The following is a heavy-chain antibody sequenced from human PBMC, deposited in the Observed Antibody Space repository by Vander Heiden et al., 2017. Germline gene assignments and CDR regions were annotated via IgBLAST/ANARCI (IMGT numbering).Heavy chain of an antibody. D-gene: IGHD2-8*01. J-gene: IGHJ4*02. CDR2: ISSSSSYI. V-gene: IGHV3-21*01. Sequence: EVQLVESGGGLVKPGGSLRLSCAASGFTFSSYSMNWVRQAPGKGLEWVSSISSSSSYIYYADSVKGRFTISRDNAKNSLYLQMNSLRAEDTAVYYCARGGIVLMVYAYYFDYWGQGTLVTVSS. CDR3: ARGGIVLMVYAYYFDY. CDR1: GFTFSSYS.